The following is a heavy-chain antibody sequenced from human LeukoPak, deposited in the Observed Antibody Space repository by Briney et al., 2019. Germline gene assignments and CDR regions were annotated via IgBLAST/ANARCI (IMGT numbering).Heavy chain of an antibody. D-gene: IGHD3-10*01. CDR1: GFTFSSYA. Sequence: LRLSCAASGFTFSSYAMHWIRQPPGKGLEWIGEINHSGSTNYNPSLKSRVTISVDTSKNQFSLKLSSVTAADTAVYYCASRRGYYGSGSYFYWGQGTLVTVSS. V-gene: IGHV4-34*01. J-gene: IGHJ4*02. CDR2: INHSGST. CDR3: ASRRGYYGSGSYFY.